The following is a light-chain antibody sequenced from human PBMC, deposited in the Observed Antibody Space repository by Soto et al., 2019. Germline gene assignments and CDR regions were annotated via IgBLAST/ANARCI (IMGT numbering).Light chain of an antibody. Sequence: EIEMTQYPATLSVSPGERATLSCRASQSLGTNLAWFQQKPGQVPRLLIHGASTRATGIPARFSGSGSGTDFTLTISSLQSEDFAVYYCQQYNQWPWTFGQGTKV. CDR2: GAS. J-gene: IGKJ1*01. CDR1: QSLGTN. V-gene: IGKV3-15*01. CDR3: QQYNQWPWT.